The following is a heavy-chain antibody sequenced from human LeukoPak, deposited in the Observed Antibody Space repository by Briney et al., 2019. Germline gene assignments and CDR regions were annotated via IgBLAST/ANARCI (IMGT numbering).Heavy chain of an antibody. CDR3: ARGGVRGVDY. CDR1: GYTFITYE. CDR2: MNPNSGNT. Sequence: GASVKVSCKASGYTFITYEINWVRQATGRGLEWMGWMNPNSGNTGYAQKFQGRVTMTRNTSISTAYMELSSLRSEDTAVYYCARGGVRGVDYWGQGTLVTVSS. V-gene: IGHV1-8*01. J-gene: IGHJ4*02. D-gene: IGHD3-16*01.